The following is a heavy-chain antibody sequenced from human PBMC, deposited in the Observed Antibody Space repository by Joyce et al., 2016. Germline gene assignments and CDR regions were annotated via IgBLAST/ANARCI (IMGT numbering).Heavy chain of an antibody. CDR1: GGSINSGGYY. Sequence: QVQLQESGPGLVTPSQTLSLTCIVSGGSINSGGYYWNWIRQHPGKGLEWIGYSYYSGSTYYNPSLKSRLSLSVDMSNNQFSLKLTSLTAADTAIYVCAGGTGWASTTVDYWGQGTLVTVSS. J-gene: IGHJ4*02. D-gene: IGHD4-11*01. CDR3: AGGTGWASTTVDY. V-gene: IGHV4-31*03. CDR2: SYYSGST.